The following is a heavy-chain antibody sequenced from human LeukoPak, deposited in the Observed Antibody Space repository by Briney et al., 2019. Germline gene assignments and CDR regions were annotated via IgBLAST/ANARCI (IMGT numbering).Heavy chain of an antibody. J-gene: IGHJ4*02. V-gene: IGHV1-69*05. D-gene: IGHD3-22*01. CDR1: GGTFSSYA. CDR2: IIPIFGTA. Sequence: SVKVSCKASGGTFSSYAISWVRQAPGQGLERMGGIIPIFGTANYAQKFQGRVTITTDESTSTAYMELSSLRSEDTAVYYCASCYDSRSLPTFKYYFDYWGQGTLVTVSS. CDR3: ASCYDSRSLPTFKYYFDY.